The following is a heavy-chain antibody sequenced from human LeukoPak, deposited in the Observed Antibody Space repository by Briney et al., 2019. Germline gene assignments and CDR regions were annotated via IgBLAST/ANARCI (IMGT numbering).Heavy chain of an antibody. CDR1: GFAFSSYAM. CDR2: IYHSGST. D-gene: IGHD2-15*01. Sequence: GSLRLSCAASGFAFSSYAMSWVRQPPGKGLEWIGEIYHSGSTNYNPSLKSRVTISVDKSKNQFSLKLSSVTAADTAVYYCARDFRYCSGGSCRPYFDYWGQGTLVTVSS. V-gene: IGHV4-4*02. CDR3: ARDFRYCSGGSCRPYFDY. J-gene: IGHJ4*02.